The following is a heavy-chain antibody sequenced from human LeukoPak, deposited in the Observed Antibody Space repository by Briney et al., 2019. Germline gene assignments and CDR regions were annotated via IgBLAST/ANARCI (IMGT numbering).Heavy chain of an antibody. CDR3: ARGLVRDAFDI. J-gene: IGHJ3*02. CDR1: GGSISSGGYS. D-gene: IGHD3-22*01. CDR2: IYHSGST. Sequence: SETLSLTCDISGGSISSGGYSWNWIRQPPGKGLEWIGYIYHSGSTHYNPSLKSRVTISVDRSKNQFSLKLSSVTAADTAVYYCARGLVRDAFDIWGQGTMVTVSS. V-gene: IGHV4-30-2*01.